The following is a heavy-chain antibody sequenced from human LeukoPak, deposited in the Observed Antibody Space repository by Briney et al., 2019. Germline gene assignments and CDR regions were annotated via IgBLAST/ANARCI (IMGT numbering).Heavy chain of an antibody. D-gene: IGHD6-6*01. CDR2: ISDSGGTT. CDR1: GFTFNNCA. Sequence: GASLRLSCAASGFTFNNCAMSWVRQAPGKGLEWVSGISDSGGTTYYADSVKGRFSISRDNSKNTLYLQMNSLSPEDAAVYYCAKSSLAGRPGEDWGQGTLVTVSS. CDR3: AKSSLAGRPGED. J-gene: IGHJ4*02. V-gene: IGHV3-23*01.